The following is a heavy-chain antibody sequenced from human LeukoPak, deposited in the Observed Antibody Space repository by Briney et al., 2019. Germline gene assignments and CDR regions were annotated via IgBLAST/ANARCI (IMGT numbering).Heavy chain of an antibody. CDR3: ARARSYGYTRVDY. CDR1: GYTFTGYY. Sequence: ASVKVSCKASGYTFTGYYMHWVRQAPGQGLEWMGWINPNSGGTNYAQKFQGRVTMTRDTSISTAYMELSRLRSDDTAVYYCARARSYGYTRVDYWGQGTLVTVSS. CDR2: INPNSGGT. D-gene: IGHD5-18*01. V-gene: IGHV1-2*02. J-gene: IGHJ4*02.